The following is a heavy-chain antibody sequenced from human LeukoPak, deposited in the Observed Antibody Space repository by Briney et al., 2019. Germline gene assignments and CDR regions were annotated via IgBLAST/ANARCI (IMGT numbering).Heavy chain of an antibody. CDR3: ARDLGFPYYYYMDV. CDR1: GGSISSYY. Sequence: SETLSLTCTVSGGSISSYYWSWIRQPPGKGLEWIGYIYYSGSTNYNPSLKSRVTISVDTSKNQFSLKLSSVTAADTAVYYCARDLGFPYYYYMDVWGKGTTVTVSS. V-gene: IGHV4-59*01. D-gene: IGHD7-27*01. J-gene: IGHJ6*03. CDR2: IYYSGST.